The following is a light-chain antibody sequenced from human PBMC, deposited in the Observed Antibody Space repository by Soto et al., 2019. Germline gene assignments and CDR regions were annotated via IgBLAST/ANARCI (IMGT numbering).Light chain of an antibody. CDR1: SNDVGFYNL. CDR2: EGS. V-gene: IGLV2-23*01. Sequence: QSALTQPASVSGSPGQSITISCSGTSNDVGFYNLVSWYQQYPDKVPKLMIFEGSKWPAGVSNRFSGSKSGNTASLTISGLQAEDEADYYCFSYSTSGTYVFGTGTKLTVL. J-gene: IGLJ1*01. CDR3: FSYSTSGTYV.